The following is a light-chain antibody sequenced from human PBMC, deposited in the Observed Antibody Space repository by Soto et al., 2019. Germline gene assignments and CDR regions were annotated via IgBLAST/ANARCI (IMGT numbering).Light chain of an antibody. Sequence: QSVLTQSPSASASLGASVKLTCTLSSGHINYAIAWHQQQSEKGPRYLMKLNSDGSHSKGDGIPDRFSGSSSGAERYLTISILQSEDEADYYCQTWVSGIVVFGGGTKVTVL. CDR2: LNSDGSH. J-gene: IGLJ2*01. CDR3: QTWVSGIVV. CDR1: SGHINYA. V-gene: IGLV4-69*01.